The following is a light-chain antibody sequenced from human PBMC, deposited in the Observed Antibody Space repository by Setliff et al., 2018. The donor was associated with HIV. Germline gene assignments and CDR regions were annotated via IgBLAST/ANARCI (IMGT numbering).Light chain of an antibody. CDR3: QSYDSSLSAYV. CDR2: GNN. Sequence: QSVLAQPPSVSGTLGQRATISCTGSSSNFGAGYDVHWYQQLPGTAPKLLISGNNNRPSGVPDRFSGSKSGTSASLAITGLQAEDEADYYCQSYDSSLSAYVFGTGTKVTVL. V-gene: IGLV1-40*01. J-gene: IGLJ1*01. CDR1: SSNFGAGYD.